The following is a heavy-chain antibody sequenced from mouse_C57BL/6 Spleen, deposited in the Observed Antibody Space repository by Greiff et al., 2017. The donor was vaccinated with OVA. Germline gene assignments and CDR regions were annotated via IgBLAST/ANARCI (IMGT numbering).Heavy chain of an antibody. D-gene: IGHD1-1*01. Sequence: SGAELVRPGTSVKVSCKASGYAFTNYLIEWVKQRPGQGLEWIGVINPGSGGTNYNEKFKGKATLTADKSSSTAYMQLSSLTSEDSAVYFCARRGGSSYDYYAMDYWGQGTSVTVSS. J-gene: IGHJ4*01. V-gene: IGHV1-54*01. CDR2: INPGSGGT. CDR3: ARRGGSSYDYYAMDY. CDR1: GYAFTNYL.